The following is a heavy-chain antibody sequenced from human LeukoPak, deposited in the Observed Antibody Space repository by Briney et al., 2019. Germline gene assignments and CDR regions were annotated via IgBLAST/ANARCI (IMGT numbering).Heavy chain of an antibody. D-gene: IGHD6-19*01. J-gene: IGHJ4*02. V-gene: IGHV3-74*01. CDR2: ITTAGTST. CDR3: AREDGDIAVAGTGDYFDY. CDR1: GFTFSRYW. Sequence: GGSLRLSCVDSGFTFSRYWMHWVRQAPGKGLVWVSHITTAGTSTSYADSVKGRFTISRDNAKNSLYLQMNSLRAEDTAVYYCAREDGDIAVAGTGDYFDYWGQGTLVTVSS.